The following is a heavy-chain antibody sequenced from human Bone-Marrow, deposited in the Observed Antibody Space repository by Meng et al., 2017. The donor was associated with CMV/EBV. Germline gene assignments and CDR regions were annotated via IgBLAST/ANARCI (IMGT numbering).Heavy chain of an antibody. V-gene: IGHV4-31*03. D-gene: IGHD3-10*01. CDR1: GGPIKNPNYY. CDR3: GRRRGSGGEDF. CDR2: SYYTGA. J-gene: IGHJ4*02. Sequence: SETLSLTCTVSGGPIKNPNYYWNWNRHQPGKGLEWLGYSYYTGAYYNPSLASRLFISLDSSNSRYSLTLRNLSAADTALYFCGRRRGSGGEDFWGPGTLVTVSS.